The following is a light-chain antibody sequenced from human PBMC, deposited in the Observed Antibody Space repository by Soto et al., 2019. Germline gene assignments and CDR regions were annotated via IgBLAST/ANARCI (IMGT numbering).Light chain of an antibody. CDR1: SSDVGGYNY. J-gene: IGLJ2*01. V-gene: IGLV2-14*01. CDR2: DVS. Sequence: QSVLTQPASVSGSPGQSITISCTGTSSDVGGYNYVSWYQQHPGKAPKLMIHDVSNRPSGVSNRFSGSKSGNTASLTISGLQAEDEADYYCSSYTSSSTLFGGGTKLTVL. CDR3: SSYTSSSTL.